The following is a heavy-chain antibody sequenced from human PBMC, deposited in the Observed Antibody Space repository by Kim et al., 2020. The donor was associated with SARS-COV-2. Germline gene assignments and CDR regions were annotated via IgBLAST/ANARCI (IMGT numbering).Heavy chain of an antibody. CDR1: GFTFSSYR. CDR3: ATSTYGDYQFFDY. J-gene: IGHJ4*02. V-gene: IGHV3-48*02. Sequence: GGSLRLSCEGSGFTFSSYRMNWVRQAPGKGLEWISYISDTGDTIYYADSVKGRFTISRDDAKNSLFLQMNSLRDEDTAVYFCATSTYGDYQFFDYWGQGTLVTVSS. D-gene: IGHD4-17*01. CDR2: ISDTGDTI.